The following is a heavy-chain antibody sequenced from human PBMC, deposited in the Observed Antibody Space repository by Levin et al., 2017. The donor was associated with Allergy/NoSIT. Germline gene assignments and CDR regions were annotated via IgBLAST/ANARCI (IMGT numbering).Heavy chain of an antibody. Sequence: SSETLSLTCSVSGGSVSSGTYYWSWIRRPPGKGLEWIGYINYRGVTKYNPALKSRVTISVDTSKNEFSLKGTSVTPADTAVYYCARNRIIVSGGNDYYYGMDVWGQGTTVTVSS. CDR1: GGSVSSGTYY. V-gene: IGHV4-61*01. D-gene: IGHD5/OR15-5a*01. CDR3: ARNRIIVSGGNDYYYGMDV. CDR2: INYRGVT. J-gene: IGHJ6*02.